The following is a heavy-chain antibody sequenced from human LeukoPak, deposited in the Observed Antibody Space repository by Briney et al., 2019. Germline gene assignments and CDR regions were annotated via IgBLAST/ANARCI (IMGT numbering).Heavy chain of an antibody. CDR1: GGSFSGYY. CDR2: IYAGGST. CDR3: ARVRVAGPVDY. J-gene: IGHJ4*02. V-gene: IGHV3-53*01. Sequence: ETLSLTCAVYGGSFSGYYWSWVRQAPGKGLEWVSVIYAGGSTYYADSVKGRLTISRDNSKNTLFLQMNSLRAEDTAVYYCARVRVAGPVDYWGQGTLVTVSS. D-gene: IGHD6-19*01.